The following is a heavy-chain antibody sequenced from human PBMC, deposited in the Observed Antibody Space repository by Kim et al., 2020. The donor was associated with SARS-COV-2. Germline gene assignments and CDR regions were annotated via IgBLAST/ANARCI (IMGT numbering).Heavy chain of an antibody. CDR3: ARILVGTTGYGMDV. Sequence: GGSLRLSCTASGFTFSSYWMHWVRQAPEKGLVWVSRINSDGSSTNYADSVRGRFTISRDNAKNTLYVQMNSLRAEDTAVYYCARILVGTTGYGMDVWRQG. D-gene: IGHD1-26*01. CDR2: INSDGSST. CDR1: GFTFSSYW. J-gene: IGHJ6*02. V-gene: IGHV3-74*01.